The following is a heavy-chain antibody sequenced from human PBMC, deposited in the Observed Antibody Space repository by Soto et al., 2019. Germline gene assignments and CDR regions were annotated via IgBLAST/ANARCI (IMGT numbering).Heavy chain of an antibody. J-gene: IGHJ6*02. V-gene: IGHV4-30-2*01. CDR3: AVTDYYGSGPHYYNYDMDV. CDR1: GGSISSGGYS. CDR2: IYHSGST. D-gene: IGHD3-10*01. Sequence: SETLSLSCAVSGGSISSGGYSWSWIRQPPGKGLEWIGYIYHSGSTYYNPSLKSRVTISVDRSKNQFSLKLSSVTAADTAVYYCAVTDYYGSGPHYYNYDMDVCGQGTTVT.